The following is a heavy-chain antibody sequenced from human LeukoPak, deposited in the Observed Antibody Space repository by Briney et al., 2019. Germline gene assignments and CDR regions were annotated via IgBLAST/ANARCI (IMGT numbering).Heavy chain of an antibody. J-gene: IGHJ5*02. CDR2: IYTSGST. V-gene: IGHV4-4*07. CDR3: ARDEVVRGVIWFDP. CDR1: GGSISSYY. D-gene: IGHD3-10*01. Sequence: SGTLSLTCTVSGGSISSYYWSWIRQPAGKGLEWIGRIYTSGSTNYNPSLKSRVTMSVDTSKNQFSLKLSSVTAADTAVYYCARDEVVRGVIWFDPWGQGTLVTVSS.